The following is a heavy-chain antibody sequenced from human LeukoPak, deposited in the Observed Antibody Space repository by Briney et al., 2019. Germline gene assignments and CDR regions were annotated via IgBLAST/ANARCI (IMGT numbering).Heavy chain of an antibody. CDR3: ARLYDFWSGYSPLPY. CDR1: GFTFSSYS. Sequence: PGGSLRLSCAASGFTFSSYSMNWVRQAPGKGLEWVSDISSSSSTIYYADSVKGRFTISRDNAKSSLYLQMNSLRAEDTAVYYCARLYDFWSGYSPLPYWGQGTLVTVSS. J-gene: IGHJ4*02. CDR2: ISSSSSTI. V-gene: IGHV3-48*01. D-gene: IGHD3-3*01.